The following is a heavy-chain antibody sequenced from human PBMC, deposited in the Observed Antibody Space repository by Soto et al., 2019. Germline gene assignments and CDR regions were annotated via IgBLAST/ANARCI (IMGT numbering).Heavy chain of an antibody. CDR3: AKNSGWFNT. CDR2: IGGGGETT. CDR1: GFPFSTTD. J-gene: IGHJ5*02. Sequence: EFQVMQSGGGLVQPGGSLGLACAASGFPFSTTDMSWVRQAPGKGLEWVSTIGGGGETTYYADSVKGRFTISRDNSINTVYLQMDGLRVDDTAVYYCAKNSGWFNTWGQGDLVTVSS. V-gene: IGHV3-23*01. D-gene: IGHD3-10*01.